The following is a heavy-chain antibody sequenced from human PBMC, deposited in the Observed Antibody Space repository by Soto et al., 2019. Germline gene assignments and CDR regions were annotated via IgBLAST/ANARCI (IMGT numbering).Heavy chain of an antibody. D-gene: IGHD1-26*01. CDR3: AREYSNSPEAFDI. V-gene: IGHV4-61*01. Sequence: SETLSLTCTVSGGSVNSDYYYWTWIRQPPGKGLEWIGYIYNSGRTNYNPSLKSRASISMDTTTNQFSLKLTSVTAADTAVFYCAREYSNSPEAFDIWGQGSLVTVSS. CDR2: IYNSGRT. J-gene: IGHJ4*02. CDR1: GGSVNSDYYY.